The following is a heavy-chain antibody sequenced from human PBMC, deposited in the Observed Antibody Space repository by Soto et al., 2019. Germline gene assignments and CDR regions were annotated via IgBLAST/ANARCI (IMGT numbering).Heavy chain of an antibody. CDR3: ARRYCSRADCYSDS. Sequence: PGESLKISCHGSGYTFFSFWIVWVRQVPGKVLEWVGRIDPGDSSATYSPAFQGHVTISADRSTRSAYLQWRSLRASDTAIYFCARRYCSRADCYSDSWGQGXLVTVYS. J-gene: IGHJ4*02. D-gene: IGHD2-2*01. CDR1: GYTFFSFW. V-gene: IGHV5-10-1*01. CDR2: IDPGDSSA.